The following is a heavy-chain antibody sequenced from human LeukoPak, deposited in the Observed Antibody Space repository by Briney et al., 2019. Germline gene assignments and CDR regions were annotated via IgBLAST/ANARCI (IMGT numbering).Heavy chain of an antibody. J-gene: IGHJ4*02. CDR2: INGDGRYI. V-gene: IGHV3-21*01. D-gene: IGHD5-12*01. CDR3: VRVWGHSGYDYFPFDY. CDR1: GFTSSTYT. Sequence: PGGTLRLSCAASGFTSSTYTMNWVRQAPGKGLEWVSSINGDGRYIYYADSMKGRFTISRDNAKNSLYLQMNSLRAEDTAMYYCVRVWGHSGYDYFPFDYWGQGTLVTVSS.